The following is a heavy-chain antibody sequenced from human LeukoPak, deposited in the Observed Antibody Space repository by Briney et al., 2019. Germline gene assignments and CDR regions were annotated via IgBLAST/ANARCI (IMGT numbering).Heavy chain of an antibody. CDR1: NASISSGSYY. D-gene: IGHD4-17*01. V-gene: IGHV4-61*02. CDR2: IYSSGDT. J-gene: IGHJ5*02. CDR3: ARTVLRWFDP. Sequence: SETLSLTCTVSNASISSGSYYWNWIRQPAGKRLEWIGRIYSSGDTHYNPSLKSRVTMSIDTSKNQFSLRMNSVTAADTAVYYCARTVLRWFDPWGQGSLVTVSS.